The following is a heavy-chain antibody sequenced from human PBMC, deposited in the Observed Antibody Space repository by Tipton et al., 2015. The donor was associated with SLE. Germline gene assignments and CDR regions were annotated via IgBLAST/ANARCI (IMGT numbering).Heavy chain of an antibody. CDR1: GGSISSSSYY. V-gene: IGHV4-39*07. Sequence: TLSLTCTVSGGSISSSSYYWGWIRQPPGKGLEWIGSIYSSGSTYYNPSLKSRVTISVDTSKNQFSLKLSSVTAADTAVYYCAREPRSGYHDYWGQGTLVIVSS. D-gene: IGHD3-3*01. CDR2: IYSSGST. CDR3: AREPRSGYHDY. J-gene: IGHJ4*02.